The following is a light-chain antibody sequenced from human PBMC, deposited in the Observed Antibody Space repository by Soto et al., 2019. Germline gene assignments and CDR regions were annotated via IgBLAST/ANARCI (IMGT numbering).Light chain of an antibody. CDR1: STDVGSYNY. CDR3: PSHAGSSTTV. V-gene: IGLV2-14*01. Sequence: QSVLTQHASVSGSPGQTITISCTGTSTDVGSYNYVSWYKQHPGKVPKLMIYEVSNRPSGVSDRFSGSKYGNAASLPISGLQAEDEADYYCPSHAGSSTTVFGAGTKLTVL. J-gene: IGLJ3*02. CDR2: EVS.